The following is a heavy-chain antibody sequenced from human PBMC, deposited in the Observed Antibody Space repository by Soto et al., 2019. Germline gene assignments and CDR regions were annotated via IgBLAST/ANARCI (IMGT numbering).Heavy chain of an antibody. CDR1: GGSISSSNW. CDR3: ERGRNGWLDY. D-gene: IGHD6-19*01. J-gene: IGHJ4*02. CDR2: IYHSGNT. V-gene: IGHV4-4*02. Sequence: QVQLQESGPGLVKPSGTLSLTCAVSGGSISSSNWWNWVRQPPGKGLEWIGEIYHSGNTNYNSSLKGRVTISVDTPKNQFSLTLTSLTAADTAVYSSERGRNGWLDYACQGTLVTVSS.